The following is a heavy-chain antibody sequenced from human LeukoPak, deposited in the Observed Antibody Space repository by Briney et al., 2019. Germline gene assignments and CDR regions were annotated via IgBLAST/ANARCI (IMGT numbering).Heavy chain of an antibody. Sequence: ASVKVSCKVSGYALTELSMHWVRQAPGQGLEWMGWISAYNGNTNYAQKLQGRVTVTTDTSTSTAYMELRSLRSDDTAVYYCARDLRDIVVVVAAMGPYYFDYWGQGTLVTVSS. V-gene: IGHV1-18*01. D-gene: IGHD2-15*01. CDR2: ISAYNGNT. CDR3: ARDLRDIVVVVAAMGPYYFDY. J-gene: IGHJ4*02. CDR1: GYALTELS.